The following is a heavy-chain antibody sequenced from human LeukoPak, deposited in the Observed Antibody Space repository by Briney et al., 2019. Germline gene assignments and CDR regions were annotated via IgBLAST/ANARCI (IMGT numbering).Heavy chain of an antibody. D-gene: IGHD6-13*01. Sequence: SETLSLTCAVCGGSFSGYYWSWIRQPPGKGLEWIGEINHSGSTNYNPSLKSRVTISVDTSKNQFSLKLSSVTAADTAVYYCARHSGSSTYWGQGTLVTVSS. J-gene: IGHJ4*02. CDR1: GGSFSGYY. CDR3: ARHSGSSTY. CDR2: INHSGST. V-gene: IGHV4-34*01.